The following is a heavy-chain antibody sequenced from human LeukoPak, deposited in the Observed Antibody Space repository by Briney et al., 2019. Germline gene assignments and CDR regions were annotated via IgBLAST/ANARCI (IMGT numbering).Heavy chain of an antibody. V-gene: IGHV1-18*01. D-gene: IGHD4-17*01. Sequence: ASVKVSCKAAGYTFTTYGISWVRQAPGQGLEWMGWISAYNGYTNYIQKLQGRVTMTTDTSTSTAYMELSSLRSEDTAVYYCASQTVTTLYYYYYMDVWGKGTTVTVSS. CDR2: ISAYNGYT. CDR1: GYTFTTYG. CDR3: ASQTVTTLYYYYYMDV. J-gene: IGHJ6*03.